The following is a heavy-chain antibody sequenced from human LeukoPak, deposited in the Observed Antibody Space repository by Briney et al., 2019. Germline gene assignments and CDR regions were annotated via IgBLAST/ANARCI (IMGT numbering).Heavy chain of an antibody. Sequence: SETLSLTCTVSGGSISSSSYYWGWIRQPPGKGLEWIGSIYYSGSTYYNPSLRSRVTISVDTSKNQFSLKLSSVTAADTAVYYCASPRSYGSTDFDYWGQGTLVTVSS. J-gene: IGHJ4*02. CDR3: ASPRSYGSTDFDY. CDR2: IYYSGST. D-gene: IGHD5-18*01. V-gene: IGHV4-39*01. CDR1: GGSISSSSYY.